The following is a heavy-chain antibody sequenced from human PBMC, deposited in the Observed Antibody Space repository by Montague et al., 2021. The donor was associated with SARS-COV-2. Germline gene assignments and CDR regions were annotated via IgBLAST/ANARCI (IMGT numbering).Heavy chain of an antibody. V-gene: IGHV4-59*08. CDR1: GGSISSYY. J-gene: IGHJ3*02. D-gene: IGHD2-2*01. CDR3: ARRGLGYCSSTICQYAFDI. Sequence: SETLSLTCTVSGGSISSYYWSWIRQPPGKGLEWIGYIYYSGSTNXNPSLKSRVTISVDTSKNQFSLKLSSVTAADTAVYYCARRGLGYCSSTICQYAFDIWGQGTMVTVSS. CDR2: IYYSGST.